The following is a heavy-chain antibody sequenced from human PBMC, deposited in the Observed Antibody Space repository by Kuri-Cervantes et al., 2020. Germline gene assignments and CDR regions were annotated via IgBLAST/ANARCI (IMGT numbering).Heavy chain of an antibody. CDR2: IDPNTGGT. Sequence: ASVKVSCEASGYTFTGAYMHWVRQAPGQGLEYMGWIDPNTGGTNFAQKFQGRVTMTRDTSISTAYMELSRLRSDDTAVYYCARDTEDSLRYFDWLSTYYYYGMDVWGQGTTVTVSS. D-gene: IGHD3-9*01. CDR3: ARDTEDSLRYFDWLSTYYYYGMDV. CDR1: GYTFTGAY. V-gene: IGHV1-2*02. J-gene: IGHJ6*02.